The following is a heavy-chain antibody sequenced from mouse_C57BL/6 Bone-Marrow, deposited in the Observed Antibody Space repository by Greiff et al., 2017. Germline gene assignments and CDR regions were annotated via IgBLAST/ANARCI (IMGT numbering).Heavy chain of an antibody. CDR1: GFSFNTYA. CDR2: IRSKSNNYAT. V-gene: IGHV10-1*01. Sequence: EVKLVESGGGLVQPKGSLKLSCAASGFSFNTYAMNWVRQAPGKGLEWVARIRSKSNNYATYYADSVKDRFTISRDDSESMLYLQMNNLKTEDTAMYYCVRHNYGSSWYFDVWGTGTTVTVSS. J-gene: IGHJ1*03. D-gene: IGHD1-1*01. CDR3: VRHNYGSSWYFDV.